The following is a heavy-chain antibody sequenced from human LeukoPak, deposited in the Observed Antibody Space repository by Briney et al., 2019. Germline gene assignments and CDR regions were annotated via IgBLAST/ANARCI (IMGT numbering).Heavy chain of an antibody. J-gene: IGHJ4*02. V-gene: IGHV1-2*02. D-gene: IGHD2-15*01. CDR1: GFTFTGYY. CDR2: INPNSGGT. CDR3: AREYCSGGNCLPFDY. Sequence: ASVKVSCKASGFTFTGYYMHWFRQAPGQGLEWMGWINPNSGGTNYAQKFQGRVTMTRDTSISTAYMELSRLKSGDTAVYYCAREYCSGGNCLPFDYWGQGTLITVSS.